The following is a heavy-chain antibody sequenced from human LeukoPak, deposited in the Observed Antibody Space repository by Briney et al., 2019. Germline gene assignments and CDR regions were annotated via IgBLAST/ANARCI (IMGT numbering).Heavy chain of an antibody. CDR1: GGSTSSYY. V-gene: IGHV4-59*12. Sequence: SETLSLTCTVSGGSTSSYYWSWIRQPPGKGLEWIGYIYYSGSTNYNPSLKSRVTISVDTSKNQFSLKLSSVTAADTAVYYCARGDIVVVPAAINFDYWGQGTLVTVSS. CDR2: IYYSGST. J-gene: IGHJ4*02. D-gene: IGHD2-2*02. CDR3: ARGDIVVVPAAINFDY.